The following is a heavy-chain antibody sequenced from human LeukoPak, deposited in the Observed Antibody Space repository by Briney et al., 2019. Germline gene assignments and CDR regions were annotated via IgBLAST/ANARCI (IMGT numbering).Heavy chain of an antibody. Sequence: SETLSLTCAVYGGSFSGYYWSWIRQPPGKGLEWIGYIYYSGSTNYNPSLKSRVTISVDTSKNQFSLKLSSVTAADTAVYYCARDDLEGMDVWGQGTTVTVSS. CDR2: IYYSGST. CDR1: GGSFSGYY. J-gene: IGHJ6*02. CDR3: ARDDLEGMDV. V-gene: IGHV4-59*01.